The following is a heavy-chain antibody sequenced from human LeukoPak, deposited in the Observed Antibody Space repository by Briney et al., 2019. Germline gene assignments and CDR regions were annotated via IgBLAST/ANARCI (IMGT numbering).Heavy chain of an antibody. D-gene: IGHD6-19*01. CDR2: ISAYNGNT. V-gene: IGHV1-18*01. Sequence: ASVKVSCKASGYTFTSYGISWVRQAPGQGLEWMGWISAYNGNTNYAQKLQGRVTMTTDTSTSTAYMELRSLRAGDTAVYYCAREMQWLVPMDVWGKGTTVTVSS. CDR3: AREMQWLVPMDV. CDR1: GYTFTSYG. J-gene: IGHJ6*03.